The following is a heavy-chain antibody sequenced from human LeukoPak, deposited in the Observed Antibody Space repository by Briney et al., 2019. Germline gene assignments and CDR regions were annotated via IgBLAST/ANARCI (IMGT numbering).Heavy chain of an antibody. CDR2: FYYSGST. CDR1: GASITSSAYS. J-gene: IGHJ6*03. CDR3: ANSRWLIDYYLDV. D-gene: IGHD5-12*01. Sequence: SETLSLTCTVSGASITSSAYSWGWIRQPPGKGLEWIGSFYYSGSTYYNPSLKSRITISADTSKNQFSLNVSSVTAADTAVYYCANSRWLIDYYLDVWGKGTTVTISS. V-gene: IGHV4-39*07.